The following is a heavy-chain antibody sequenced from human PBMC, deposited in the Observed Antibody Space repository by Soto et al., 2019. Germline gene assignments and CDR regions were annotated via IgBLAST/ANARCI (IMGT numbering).Heavy chain of an antibody. CDR3: ARGRSYDLWSGYYSTNWFDP. CDR2: IYYSGST. D-gene: IGHD3-3*01. CDR1: GGSISSSSYY. J-gene: IGHJ5*02. Sequence: PSETLSLTCTVSGGSISSSSYYWGWIRQPPGKGLEWIGSIYYSGSTYYSPSLKSRVTISVDTSKNHFSLKLSSVTAADTAVYYCARGRSYDLWSGYYSTNWFDPWGQGTLVTVSS. V-gene: IGHV4-39*02.